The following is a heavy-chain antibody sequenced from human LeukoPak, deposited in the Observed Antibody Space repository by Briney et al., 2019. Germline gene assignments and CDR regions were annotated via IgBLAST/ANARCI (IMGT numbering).Heavy chain of an antibody. CDR1: GFSLTGGGVG. J-gene: IGHJ4*02. CDR3: AHKWDYNDYFDI. V-gene: IGHV2-5*01. Sequence: SGPTLMKPTQTLTLTCTFSGFSLTGGGVGVGWIRQPPGKALEWLALIYWNDDKRYSPSLKNRLTITKDTSKNQVVLTMTNVDPVDTATYYCAHKWDYNDYFDIRGQGTLVTVSS. CDR2: IYWNDDK. D-gene: IGHD1-26*01.